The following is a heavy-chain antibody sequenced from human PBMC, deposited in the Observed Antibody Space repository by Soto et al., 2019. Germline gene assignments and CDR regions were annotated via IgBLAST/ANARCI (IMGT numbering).Heavy chain of an antibody. D-gene: IGHD5-18*01. CDR3: AKANGYSYGYGFDY. CDR2: ISGSGGST. V-gene: IGHV3-23*01. Sequence: GGSLRLSCAASGFTFSSYAMSWVRQAQGKGLEWVSAISGSGGSTYYADSVKGRFTISRDNSKNTLYLQMNSLRAEDTAVYYCAKANGYSYGYGFDYWGQGTLVTVSS. CDR1: GFTFSSYA. J-gene: IGHJ4*02.